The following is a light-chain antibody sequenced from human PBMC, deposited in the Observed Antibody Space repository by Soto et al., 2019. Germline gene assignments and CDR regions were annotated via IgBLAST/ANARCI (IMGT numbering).Light chain of an antibody. Sequence: QSALTQPRSVSGSPGQSVTISCTGTSSDVVGYNYVSWDPQHPGKAPQLMIYAVGKRPSGVPDRFSGSKSDNTASLTISGLQAEDEADYYCCSYAGSYTRVFGTGTKVTVL. CDR2: AVG. V-gene: IGLV2-11*02. CDR1: SSDVVGYNY. J-gene: IGLJ1*01. CDR3: CSYAGSYTRV.